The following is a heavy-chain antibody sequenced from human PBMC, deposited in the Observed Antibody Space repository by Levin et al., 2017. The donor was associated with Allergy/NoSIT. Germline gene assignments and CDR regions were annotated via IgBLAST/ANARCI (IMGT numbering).Heavy chain of an antibody. Sequence: AALKVSCKASGYSFIIYGISWVRQAPGQRLEWMGWISAYNGDTKYAHNLQDRVTMTTDTSSTTAYMELRSLRSDDTAVYYCARGHYAGPARDYYAMDVWGQGTTVTVSS. J-gene: IGHJ6*02. CDR1: GYSFIIYG. CDR2: ISAYNGDT. V-gene: IGHV1-18*01. D-gene: IGHD3-16*01. CDR3: ARGHYAGPARDYYAMDV.